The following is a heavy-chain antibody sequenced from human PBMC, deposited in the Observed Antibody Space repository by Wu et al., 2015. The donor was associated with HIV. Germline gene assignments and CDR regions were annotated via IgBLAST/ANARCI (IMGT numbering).Heavy chain of an antibody. V-gene: IGHV1-69*12. J-gene: IGHJ5*02. D-gene: IGHD3-10*01. CDR2: IIPIFGTA. Sequence: QVQLVQSGAEVKKPGSSVKVSCKASGGTFSSYAISWVRQAPGQGLEWMGGIIPIFGTANYAQKFQGRVTITADESTSTAYMELSSLRSEDTAVYYCARELEDPAIMVRAGFDPWGQGTLVTVSS. CDR1: GGTFSSYA. CDR3: ARELEDPAIMVRAGFDP.